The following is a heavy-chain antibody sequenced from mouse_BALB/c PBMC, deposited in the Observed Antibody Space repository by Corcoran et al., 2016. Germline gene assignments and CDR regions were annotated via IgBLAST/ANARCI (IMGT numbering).Heavy chain of an antibody. Sequence: QIQLVQSGPELKKPGETVKISCKASGYTFTNYGMNWVKQAPGKGLKWMGWINTYTGEPTYADDFKGRFAFSLETSASTAYLQINNLKNEDMATYFCARSDYGNYYAMDYWGQGTSVTVSS. V-gene: IGHV9-1*02. J-gene: IGHJ4*01. CDR1: GYTFTNYG. CDR2: INTYTGEP. D-gene: IGHD2-1*01. CDR3: ARSDYGNYYAMDY.